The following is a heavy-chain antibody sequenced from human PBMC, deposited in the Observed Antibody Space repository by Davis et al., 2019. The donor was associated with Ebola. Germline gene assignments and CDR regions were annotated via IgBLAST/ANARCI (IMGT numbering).Heavy chain of an antibody. CDR3: ARLHGLVPAANDYYYGMDV. D-gene: IGHD2-2*01. CDR2: ISGYNGKI. V-gene: IGHV1-18*01. CDR1: CYTFTSYG. J-gene: IGHJ6*02. Sequence: AASVKVSCKASCYTFTSYGISWVRQAPGQGLEWMGWISGYNGKINYAQKLQGRVTMTTDTSTSTAYMELRSLRSDDTAVYYCARLHGLVPAANDYYYGMDVWGQGTTVTVSS.